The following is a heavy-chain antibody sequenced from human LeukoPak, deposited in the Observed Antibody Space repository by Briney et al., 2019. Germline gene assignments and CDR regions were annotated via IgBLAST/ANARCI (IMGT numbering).Heavy chain of an antibody. CDR1: GFTFSSYG. CDR2: ISYDGRNK. J-gene: IGHJ4*02. CDR3: AKGREYYDSSGYRTHNSYYFDY. V-gene: IGHV3-30*18. Sequence: GGSLGLSCAASGFTFSSYGMHWARQAPAKGREGGAVISYDGRNKYYADSVKGRFTISRDNSKNTLYLQMNSLRAEDTAVYYCAKGREYYDSSGYRTHNSYYFDYWGQGTLDTVSS. D-gene: IGHD3-22*01.